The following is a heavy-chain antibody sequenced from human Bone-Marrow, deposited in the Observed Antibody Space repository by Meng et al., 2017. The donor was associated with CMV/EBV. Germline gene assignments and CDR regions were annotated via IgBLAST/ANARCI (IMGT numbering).Heavy chain of an antibody. D-gene: IGHD6-13*01. CDR1: GGSISSSSYY. J-gene: IGHJ5*02. CDR2: IYYSGST. Sequence: SETLSLTCTVSGGSISSSSYYWGWIRQPPGKGLEWIGSIYYSGSTYYNPSLKSRVTISVDTSKNQFSLKLSSVTAADTAVYYCASRSSSWTGQYNWFDPWGQRNLVNVAS. CDR3: ASRSSSWTGQYNWFDP. V-gene: IGHV4-39*01.